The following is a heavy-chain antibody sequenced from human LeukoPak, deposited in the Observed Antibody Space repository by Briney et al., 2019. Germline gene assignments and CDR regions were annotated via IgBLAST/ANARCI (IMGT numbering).Heavy chain of an antibody. CDR2: IIPILGIA. V-gene: IGHV1-69*02. D-gene: IGHD2-8*01. CDR3: ASSSLMAFDY. Sequence: SVKVSCKASGGTFSSYTISWVRQAPGQGPEWMGRIIPILGIANYAQKFQGRVTITADKSTSTAYMELSSLRSEDTAVYYCASSSLMAFDYWGQGTLVTVSS. J-gene: IGHJ4*02. CDR1: GGTFSSYT.